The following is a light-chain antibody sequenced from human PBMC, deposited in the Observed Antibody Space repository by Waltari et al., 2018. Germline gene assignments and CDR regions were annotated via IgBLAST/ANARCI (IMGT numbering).Light chain of an antibody. Sequence: DIVLTQSPASLAVSLGGRATIHCKSSPTVLHNSNNKNYLAWSQQKPGQPPKRLIYWASTRESGVPDRFSGSGSGTDFTLTISGLQAEDVAVYYCHQYYSSPHTFGQGTKLEIK. V-gene: IGKV4-1*01. CDR2: WAS. J-gene: IGKJ2*01. CDR1: PTVLHNSNNKNY. CDR3: HQYYSSPHT.